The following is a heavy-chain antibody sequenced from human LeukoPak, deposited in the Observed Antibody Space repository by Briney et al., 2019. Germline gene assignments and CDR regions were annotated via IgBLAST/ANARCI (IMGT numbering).Heavy chain of an antibody. CDR2: ISWNSGSI. V-gene: IGHV3-9*03. CDR1: GLTFDDYA. Sequence: PGRSLRLSCAASGLTFDDYAMHWVRQAPGKGLEWVSGISWNSGSIGYADSVKGRFTISRDNAKNSLYLQMNSLRAEDMALYYCAKDQGYNWNYSFDYWGQGTLVTVSS. D-gene: IGHD1-7*01. J-gene: IGHJ4*02. CDR3: AKDQGYNWNYSFDY.